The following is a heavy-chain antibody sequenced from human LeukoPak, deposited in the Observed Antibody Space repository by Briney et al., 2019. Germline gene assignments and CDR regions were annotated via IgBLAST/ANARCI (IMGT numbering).Heavy chain of an antibody. J-gene: IGHJ4*02. V-gene: IGHV3-30*02. Sequence: GGSLRLSCAASGFTFSSYGMHWVRQAPGKGLEWVAFIRYDGSNKYYADSVKGRFTISRDNSKNTLYLQMNSLRAEDTAVYYCAKDPRDCSSTSCYRYNWNYWVHYFDYWGQGTLVTVSS. D-gene: IGHD2-2*01. CDR3: AKDPRDCSSTSCYRYNWNYWVHYFDY. CDR1: GFTFSSYG. CDR2: IRYDGSNK.